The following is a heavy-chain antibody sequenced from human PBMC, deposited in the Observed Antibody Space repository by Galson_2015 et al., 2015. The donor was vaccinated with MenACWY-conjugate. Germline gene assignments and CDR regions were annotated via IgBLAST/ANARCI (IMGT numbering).Heavy chain of an antibody. V-gene: IGHV5-51*03. Sequence: QSGAEVKKPGESLKISCKGSGYSFTSYWIGWVRQMPGKGLEWMGIIYPGNSDTRYSPSFRGQVTISADKSVTTAYLQWSSLRPSDTPTFYCAGTGLTVSYPIIDSWGQGTPVTVSS. J-gene: IGHJ4*02. CDR2: IYPGNSDT. D-gene: IGHD2/OR15-2a*01. CDR1: GYSFTSYW. CDR3: AGTGLTVSYPIIDS.